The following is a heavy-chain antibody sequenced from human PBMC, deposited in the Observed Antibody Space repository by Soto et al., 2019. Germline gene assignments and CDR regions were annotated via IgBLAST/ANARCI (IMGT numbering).Heavy chain of an antibody. V-gene: IGHV4-4*08. J-gene: IGHJ6*02. Sequence: SETLSRTCTVSGGSISSYYWSWLRQPPGKGLEGIGSIYPSGSTYYNPSLKSRVTISVGTSKNQFSLKLSSVTAAETAVYYCARERTGDYYYYGMDVWGQGTTVTVSS. CDR1: GGSISSYY. CDR2: IYPSGST. CDR3: ARERTGDYYYYGMDV. D-gene: IGHD7-27*01.